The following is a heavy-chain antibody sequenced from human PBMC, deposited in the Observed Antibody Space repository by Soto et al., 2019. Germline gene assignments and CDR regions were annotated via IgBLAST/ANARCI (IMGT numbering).Heavy chain of an antibody. CDR3: ARGGSNDWQVAFDI. V-gene: IGHV4-4*07. J-gene: IGHJ3*02. CDR1: GDSTSDYH. CDR2: FYNSGST. D-gene: IGHD3-9*01. Sequence: SLTCSVSGDSTSDYHWSWIRQTAGKRLEWIGRFYNSGSTKSNPSLKSRVTMSADTSKNQLSLSLKSVTVADTAIYYCARGGSNDWQVAFDIWGQGTMVTVSS.